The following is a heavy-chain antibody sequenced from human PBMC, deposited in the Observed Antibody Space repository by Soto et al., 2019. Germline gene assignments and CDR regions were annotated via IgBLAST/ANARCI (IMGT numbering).Heavy chain of an antibody. D-gene: IGHD3-9*01. V-gene: IGHV1-69*13. J-gene: IGHJ3*01. CDR1: GGTFSSYA. Sequence: SVKVSCKASGGTFSSYAISWVRQAPGQGLEWMGGIIPIFGTANYAQKFQGRVTITADESTSTACMELSSLRAEDTAVYYCARNYDILTAGIFDSWGPGTLVTVSS. CDR3: ARNYDILTAGIFDS. CDR2: IIPIFGTA.